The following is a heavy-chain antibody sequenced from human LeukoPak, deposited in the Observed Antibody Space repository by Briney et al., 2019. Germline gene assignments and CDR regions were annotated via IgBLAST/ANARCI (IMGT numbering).Heavy chain of an antibody. CDR1: GDSVSSNSAA. J-gene: IGHJ3*02. D-gene: IGHD6-19*01. CDR2: TYYSSKWYN. CDR3: ARGAVAVRNAFDI. Sequence: SQTLSLTCAISGDSVSSNSAAWNWTRQSPSGGLVWLGRTYYSSKWYNDYAVSVKSRITINPDTSKNQFTLQLNSVTPEDTAVYYCARGAVAVRNAFDIWGQGTRVTVSS. V-gene: IGHV6-1*01.